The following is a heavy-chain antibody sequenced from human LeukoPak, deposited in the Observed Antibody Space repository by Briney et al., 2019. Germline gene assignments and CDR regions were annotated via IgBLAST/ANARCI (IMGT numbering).Heavy chain of an antibody. CDR1: GFTFSDYW. V-gene: IGHV3-74*01. CDR2: ISSDGSRV. CDR3: ARASGIVDFWSGYKGEGVLSY. Sequence: HSGGSLRLSCAASGFTFSDYWMHWVRQAPGKGLVWVSRISSDGSRVTYADSVKGRFTISRDNAKNTLYLQMNSLRAEGTAVYYCARASGIVDFWSGYKGEGVLSYWGQGTLVTVSS. J-gene: IGHJ4*02. D-gene: IGHD3-3*01.